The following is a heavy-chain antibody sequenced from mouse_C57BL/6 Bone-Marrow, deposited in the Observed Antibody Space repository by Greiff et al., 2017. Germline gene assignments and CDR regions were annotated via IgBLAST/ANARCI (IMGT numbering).Heavy chain of an antibody. CDR1: GYTFTSYW. V-gene: IGHV1-59*01. CDR2: IDPSDSYT. Sequence: QVQLQQPGAELVRPGTSVKLSCKASGYTFTSYWMHWVKQRPGQGLEWIGVIDPSDSYTNYNQKFKGKATLTVDTSSSTAYMQLSSLTSEDSAFYYCARGITTYFDYWGQGTTLTVSS. D-gene: IGHD1-1*01. J-gene: IGHJ2*01. CDR3: ARGITTYFDY.